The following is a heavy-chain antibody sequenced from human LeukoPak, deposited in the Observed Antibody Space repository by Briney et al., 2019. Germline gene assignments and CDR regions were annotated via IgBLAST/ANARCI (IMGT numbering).Heavy chain of an antibody. CDR1: GGSFSGYY. D-gene: IGHD3-9*01. V-gene: IGHV4-34*01. CDR3: AGQTYYDILTGLRP. CDR2: INHSGST. J-gene: IGHJ5*02. Sequence: SETLSLTCAVYGGSFSGYYWSWIRRPPGKGLEWIGEINHSGSTNYNPSLKSRVTISVDTSKNQFSLKLSSVTAADTAVYYCAGQTYYDILTGLRPWGQGTLVTVSS.